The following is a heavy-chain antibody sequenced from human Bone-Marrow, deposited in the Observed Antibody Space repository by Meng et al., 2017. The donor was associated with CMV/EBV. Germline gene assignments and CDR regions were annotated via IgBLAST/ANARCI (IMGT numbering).Heavy chain of an antibody. V-gene: IGHV1-69*05. CDR1: GGTFSSYA. D-gene: IGHD2-2*01. CDR3: AREVQGGSSTSCFDWFDP. Sequence: SVKVSCKASGGTFSSYAISWVRQAPGQGLEWMGGIIPIFGTANYAQKFQGRVTITTDESTSTAYIELSSLRSEDTAVYYCAREVQGGSSTSCFDWFDPWGQGTLVTVSS. CDR2: IIPIFGTA. J-gene: IGHJ5*02.